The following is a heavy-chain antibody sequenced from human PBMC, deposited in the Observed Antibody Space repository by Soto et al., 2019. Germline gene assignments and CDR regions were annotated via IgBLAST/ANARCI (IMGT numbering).Heavy chain of an antibody. Sequence: GGSLRLSCAASGFTFSDYYMSWIRQAPGKGLEWVSYISSSGSTIYYADSVKGRFTISRDNAKNSLYLQMNSLRAEDTAVYYCAREDADVDAAGTPISPFDYWGQGTLVTVSS. D-gene: IGHD5-12*01. CDR2: ISSSGSTI. CDR3: AREDADVDAAGTPISPFDY. J-gene: IGHJ4*02. V-gene: IGHV3-11*01. CDR1: GFTFSDYY.